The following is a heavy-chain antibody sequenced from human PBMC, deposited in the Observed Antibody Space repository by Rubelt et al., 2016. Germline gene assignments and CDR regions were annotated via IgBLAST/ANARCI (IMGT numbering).Heavy chain of an antibody. D-gene: IGHD2-2*01. Sequence: QITLKESGPTLVKPTQTLTLTCTFSGFSLTTSGVGVGWIRQPPGKALEWLALIYWDDDKRHSPSLKSRLTITKDTSKNQVVLTLTDREPADTATYYCAHGTTTKWACDIWGQVTMVTVSS. CDR1: GFSLTTSGVG. CDR3: AHGTTTKWACDI. V-gene: IGHV2-5*02. CDR2: IYWDDDK. J-gene: IGHJ3*02.